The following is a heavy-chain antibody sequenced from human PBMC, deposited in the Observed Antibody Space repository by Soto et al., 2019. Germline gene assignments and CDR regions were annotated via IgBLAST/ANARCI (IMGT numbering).Heavy chain of an antibody. V-gene: IGHV4-59*01. CDR2: IYYSGTS. Sequence: SETLSLTCTFSTYSISSYYWSWIRQPPGKGLEWIGYIYYSGTSNYNPSLKSRVTISLDTSKNQFSLKLSSVTAADTAVYYCSSMYSSRRYYLAYWSQGTPVPVAS. CDR1: TYSISSYY. D-gene: IGHD6-13*01. CDR3: SSMYSSRRYYLAY. J-gene: IGHJ4*02.